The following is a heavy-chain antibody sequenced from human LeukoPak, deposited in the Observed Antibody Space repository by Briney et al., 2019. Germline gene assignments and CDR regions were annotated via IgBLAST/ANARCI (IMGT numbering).Heavy chain of an antibody. J-gene: IGHJ5*02. CDR1: RYTFSDYY. V-gene: IGHV1-18*01. Sequence: ASVKVSCKASRYTFSDYYIHWVRQAPGQGLEWMGWINPNSGNTNYAQNFQVRVTMTTDTSTNTAYMELWNLRSDDTAVYYCARDFTDGSGSYWFDPWGQGTLVTVSS. D-gene: IGHD3-10*01. CDR3: ARDFTDGSGSYWFDP. CDR2: INPNSGNT.